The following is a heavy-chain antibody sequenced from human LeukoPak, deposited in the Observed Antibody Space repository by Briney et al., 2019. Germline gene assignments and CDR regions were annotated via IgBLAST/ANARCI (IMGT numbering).Heavy chain of an antibody. CDR3: ARDSTAYCSGGSCYSTGFDY. J-gene: IGHJ4*02. D-gene: IGHD2-15*01. V-gene: IGHV3-53*05. CDR2: IYSGGSA. Sequence: GGSLRLSCAASGFTFSSNFMSWVRQAPGKGLEWVSVIYSGGSAFYADSVKGRFTISRDNSKNTLYLQMSSLRSDDTAVYYCARDSTAYCSGGSCYSTGFDYWGQGTLVTVSS. CDR1: GFTFSSNF.